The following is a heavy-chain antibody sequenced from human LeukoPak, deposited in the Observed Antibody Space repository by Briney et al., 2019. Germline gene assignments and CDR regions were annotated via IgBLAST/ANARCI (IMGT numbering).Heavy chain of an antibody. CDR2: IKDDGSEK. CDR1: GFTFSSYW. V-gene: IGHV3-7*03. Sequence: PGGSLRLSCAASGFTFSSYWMSWVRQAPGKGLEGVANIKDDGSEKYYVDSVKGRFTISRDDAKNSLYLQMNSLRAEDTAVYYCARARDSSWDYWGQGTLVTVSS. CDR3: ARARDSSWDY. J-gene: IGHJ4*02. D-gene: IGHD6-13*01.